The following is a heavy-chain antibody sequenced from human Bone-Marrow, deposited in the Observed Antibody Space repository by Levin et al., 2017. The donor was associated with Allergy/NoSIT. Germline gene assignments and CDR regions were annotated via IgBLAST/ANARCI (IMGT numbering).Heavy chain of an antibody. CDR3: TTPSPVAEADPRNDYYYYYGMDV. V-gene: IGHV3-15*01. J-gene: IGHJ6*02. CDR1: GFTFSNAW. D-gene: IGHD6-19*01. Sequence: PGGSLRLSCAASGFTFSNAWMSWVRQAPGKGLEWVGRIKSKTDGGTTDYAAPVKGRFTISRDDSKNTLYLQMNSLKTEDTAVYYCTTPSPVAEADPRNDYYYYYGMDVWGQGTTVTVSS. CDR2: IKSKTDGGTT.